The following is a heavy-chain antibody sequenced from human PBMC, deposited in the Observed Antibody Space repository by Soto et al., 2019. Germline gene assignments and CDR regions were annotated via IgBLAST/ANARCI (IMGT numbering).Heavy chain of an antibody. CDR3: ASNYDILTGYWYFDY. V-gene: IGHV3-33*01. CDR1: GFTFSSYG. CDR2: IWYDGSNK. J-gene: IGHJ4*02. Sequence: PGGSLRLSCAASGFTFSSYGMHWVRQAPGKGLEWVAVIWYDGSNKYYADSVKGRFTISRDNSKNTLYLQMNSLRAEDTAVYYCASNYDILTGYWYFDYWGQGTLVTVS. D-gene: IGHD3-9*01.